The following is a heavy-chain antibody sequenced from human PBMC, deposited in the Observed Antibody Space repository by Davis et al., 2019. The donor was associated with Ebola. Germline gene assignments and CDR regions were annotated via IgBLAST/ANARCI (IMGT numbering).Heavy chain of an antibody. Sequence: PGGSLRLSCAASGFTFSNAWMNWVRQAPGKGLEWVGRIKSKTDGGTTDYAAPVKGRFTISRDDSKNTLYLQMNSLKTEDTAVYYCTTVREPGYCSGGSCSQYYYYYYGMDVWGQGTTVTVSS. J-gene: IGHJ6*02. CDR2: IKSKTDGGTT. D-gene: IGHD2-15*01. CDR1: GFTFSNAW. CDR3: TTVREPGYCSGGSCSQYYYYYYGMDV. V-gene: IGHV3-15*07.